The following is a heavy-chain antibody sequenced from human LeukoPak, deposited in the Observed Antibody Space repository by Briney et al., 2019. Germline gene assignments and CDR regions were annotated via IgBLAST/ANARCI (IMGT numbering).Heavy chain of an antibody. CDR2: IKSRTDGGTT. CDR3: AKWSGSYLLDYFDY. CDR1: GFTFPNAW. V-gene: IGHV3-15*01. D-gene: IGHD1-26*01. J-gene: IGHJ4*02. Sequence: GGSLRLSCAASGFTFPNAWMSWLRQAPGKGLEWVGHIKSRTDGGTTDYAAPVKGRFTISRDDSENTLYLQMDSLKTEDTAVYYCAKWSGSYLLDYFDYWGQGTLVTFSS.